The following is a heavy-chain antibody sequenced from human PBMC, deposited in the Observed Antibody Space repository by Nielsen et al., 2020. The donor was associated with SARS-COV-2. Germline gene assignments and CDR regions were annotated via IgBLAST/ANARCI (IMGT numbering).Heavy chain of an antibody. V-gene: IGHV3-53*01. CDR3: ARDLPHRGYSYGYFDY. CDR2: VYRGGRT. D-gene: IGHD5-18*01. J-gene: IGHJ4*02. Sequence: VRQMPGKGLEWVSLVYRGGRTYYADSVRGRFTISRHNSKNSLYLQMNSLRAEDTAVYYCARDLPHRGYSYGYFDYWGQGTLVTVSS.